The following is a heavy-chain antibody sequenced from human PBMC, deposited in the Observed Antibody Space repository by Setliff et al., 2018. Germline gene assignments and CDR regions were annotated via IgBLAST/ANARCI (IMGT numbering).Heavy chain of an antibody. CDR2: IYSSGST. CDR1: GGSISSDY. J-gene: IGHJ4*02. CDR3: ARFCGTSNCQRAPLFDY. Sequence: PSETLSLTCTVSGGSISSDYWSWIRQPPGKGLEWIGYIYSSGSTKYNPSLKGRVTISVDTSKNQFSLKLNSVTAADTAIYYCARFCGTSNCQRAPLFDYWGQGILVTVSS. V-gene: IGHV4-4*08. D-gene: IGHD1-1*01.